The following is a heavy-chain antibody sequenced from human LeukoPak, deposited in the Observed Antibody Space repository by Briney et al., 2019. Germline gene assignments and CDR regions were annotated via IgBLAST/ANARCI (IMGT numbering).Heavy chain of an antibody. Sequence: ASVKVSCKASGYTFTSYDINWVRQATGQGLEWMGWMNPNSGNTGYAQKFQGRVTMTRNTSISTAYMELSSLRSEDTAVYYCARTEWELLGEERYFDYWGQGTLVTVSS. D-gene: IGHD1-26*01. V-gene: IGHV1-8*01. CDR1: GYTFTSYD. J-gene: IGHJ4*02. CDR2: MNPNSGNT. CDR3: ARTEWELLGEERYFDY.